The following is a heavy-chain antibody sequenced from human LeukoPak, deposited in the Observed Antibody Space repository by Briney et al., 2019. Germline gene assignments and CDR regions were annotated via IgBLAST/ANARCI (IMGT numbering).Heavy chain of an antibody. D-gene: IGHD1-14*01. J-gene: IGHJ6*02. CDR2: INSDGSST. CDR1: GYTFSSYW. V-gene: IGHV3-74*01. CDR3: ATGQGHGMDV. Sequence: GGSLRLSCAASGYTFSSYWMHWVCQAPGKGLVWVSRINSDGSSTSYADSVKGRFTISRDNAKNTLYLQMNSLRAEDTAVYYCATGQGHGMDVWGQGTTVTVSS.